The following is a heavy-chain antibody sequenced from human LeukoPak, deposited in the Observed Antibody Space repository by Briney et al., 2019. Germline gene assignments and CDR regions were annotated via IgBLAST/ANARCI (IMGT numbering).Heavy chain of an antibody. CDR3: ARAHWDILTGYNYFEY. J-gene: IGHJ4*02. CDR2: ISGRGGVT. V-gene: IGHV3-23*01. CDR1: GFTFSSYA. Sequence: GGSLRLSCAASGFTFSSYAMNWVRQAPGKGLEWVSAISGRGGVTLYADSVKGRLAIFRDKSKNTVYLQMNRLRAEDTAVYYCARAHWDILTGYNYFEYWGQGTLVAVSS. D-gene: IGHD3-9*01.